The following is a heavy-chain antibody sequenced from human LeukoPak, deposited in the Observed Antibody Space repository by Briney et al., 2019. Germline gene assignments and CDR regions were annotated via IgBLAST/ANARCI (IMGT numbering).Heavy chain of an antibody. V-gene: IGHV7-4-1*02. D-gene: IGHD2-2*01. CDR1: GYTFTSYA. CDR3: ARAGYCSSTSHHCVVDYYYYGMDV. Sequence: GASVNVSCKASGYTFTSYAMNWVRQAPGQGLEWMGWINTNTGNPTYAQGFTGRFVFSLDTSVSTAYLQISSLKAEDTAVYYCARAGYCSSTSHHCVVDYYYYGMDVWGQGTTVTVSS. J-gene: IGHJ6*02. CDR2: INTNTGNP.